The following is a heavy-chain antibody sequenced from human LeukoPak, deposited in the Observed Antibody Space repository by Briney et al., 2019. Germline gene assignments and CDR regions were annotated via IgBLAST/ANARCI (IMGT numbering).Heavy chain of an antibody. CDR2: ISSSSSYI. Sequence: GGSLRLSCAASGFTFSSYSMNWVRQAPGKGLEWVSSISSSSSYIYYADSVKGRFTISRDNAKNSLYLQMNSLRAEDTAVYYCARDLGGYGGHFDYWGQGTLVTVSS. V-gene: IGHV3-21*01. J-gene: IGHJ4*02. D-gene: IGHD1-26*01. CDR3: ARDLGGYGGHFDY. CDR1: GFTFSSYS.